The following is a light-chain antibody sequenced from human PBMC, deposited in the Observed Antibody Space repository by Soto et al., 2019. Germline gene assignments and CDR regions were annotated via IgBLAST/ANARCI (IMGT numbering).Light chain of an antibody. CDR3: SSYRSSSTV. CDR2: EVS. J-gene: IGLJ1*01. Sequence: QSVLTQPASVSGSPGQSITISCTGTSSDVGGYNYVSWYQQRPGKVPKLMIYEVSNRPSGVSHRFSGSKSGNTASLTISGLQAEDEADYYCSSYRSSSTVFGTGTKVTVL. CDR1: SSDVGGYNY. V-gene: IGLV2-14*01.